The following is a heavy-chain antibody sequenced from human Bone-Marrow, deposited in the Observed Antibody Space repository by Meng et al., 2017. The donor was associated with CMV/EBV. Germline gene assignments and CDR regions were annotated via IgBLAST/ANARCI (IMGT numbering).Heavy chain of an antibody. Sequence: ACGFTFRYTWMHWVRQAPGKGLVWVSRINSDGSDISYADSVRGRFTISRDNAKNTLYLQMNSLRAEDTAVYFCTRVVTDYFASFDLWGQGALVTVSS. CDR1: GFTFRYTW. D-gene: IGHD2-21*02. J-gene: IGHJ4*02. CDR3: TRVVTDYFASFDL. CDR2: INSDGSDI. V-gene: IGHV3-74*01.